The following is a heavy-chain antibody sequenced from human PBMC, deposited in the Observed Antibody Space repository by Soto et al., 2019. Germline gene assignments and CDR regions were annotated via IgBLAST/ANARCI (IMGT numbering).Heavy chain of an antibody. CDR3: AKGGRRNSDILTGYYPYYYDGMDV. D-gene: IGHD3-9*01. CDR1: GFTFSSYA. Sequence: GGSLRLSCAASGFTFSSYAMSWVRQAPGRGLEWVSAISGSGGSTYYADSVKGRFTISRDNSKNTLYLQMNSLRAEDTAVYYCAKGGRRNSDILTGYYPYYYDGMDVWGQGTTVTVSS. V-gene: IGHV3-23*01. J-gene: IGHJ6*02. CDR2: ISGSGGST.